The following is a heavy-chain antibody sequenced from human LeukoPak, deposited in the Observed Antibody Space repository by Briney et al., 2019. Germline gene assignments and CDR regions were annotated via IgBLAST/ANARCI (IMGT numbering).Heavy chain of an antibody. Sequence: SETLSLTCAVYGGPFSGHYWSWSRQPPGKGLEWSGEINHSGSTKYNPTLKSRVTISLNTSKNQFSLQLSSVTAADTAVYYCAREGRYNWIYARWFDPWGQGTLVTVSS. J-gene: IGHJ5*02. CDR2: INHSGST. CDR1: GGPFSGHY. D-gene: IGHD1-7*01. V-gene: IGHV4-34*01. CDR3: AREGRYNWIYARWFDP.